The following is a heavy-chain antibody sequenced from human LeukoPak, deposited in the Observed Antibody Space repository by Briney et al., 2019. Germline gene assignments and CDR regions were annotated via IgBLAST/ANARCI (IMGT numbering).Heavy chain of an antibody. J-gene: IGHJ5*02. Sequence: SQTLSLTCAISGDSVSSNSAAWNWIRQSPSRGLEWLGRTYYRSTWGHDYALSVKSQITIAPDTSKNQFSLQLNSVTPEDTAVYYCARDILGEGSTWGQGTLVTVSS. CDR2: TYYRSTWGH. CDR1: GDSVSSNSAA. V-gene: IGHV6-1*01. CDR3: ARDILGEGST.